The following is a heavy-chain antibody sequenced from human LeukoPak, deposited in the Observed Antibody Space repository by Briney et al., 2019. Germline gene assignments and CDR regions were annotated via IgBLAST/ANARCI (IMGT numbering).Heavy chain of an antibody. V-gene: IGHV1-69*05. CDR1: GGSFSGHG. Sequence: SVKVSCKASGGSFSGHGISWVRQAPGQGPQWMGGIIPVFHTTNYAQQFQGRVTLIIDESTSMAYMELSSLRSDDTAVYFCARARSTVLNDACDIWGQGTMVTVSS. CDR3: ARARSTVLNDACDI. D-gene: IGHD2-2*01. J-gene: IGHJ3*02. CDR2: IIPVFHTT.